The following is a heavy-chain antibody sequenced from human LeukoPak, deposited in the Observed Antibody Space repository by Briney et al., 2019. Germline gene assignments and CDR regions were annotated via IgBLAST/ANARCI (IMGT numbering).Heavy chain of an antibody. CDR3: ARERDYYDSSGYYVGGAFDI. CDR1: GFIFSSYW. V-gene: IGHV3-74*01. D-gene: IGHD3-22*01. Sequence: GGSLRLSCAASGFIFSSYWMHWVRHAPGKGLVWVSRINSDGSSTSYADSVKGRFTISRDNAKNTLYLQMNSLRAEDTAVDYCARERDYYDSSGYYVGGAFDIWGQGTMVAVSS. CDR2: INSDGSST. J-gene: IGHJ3*02.